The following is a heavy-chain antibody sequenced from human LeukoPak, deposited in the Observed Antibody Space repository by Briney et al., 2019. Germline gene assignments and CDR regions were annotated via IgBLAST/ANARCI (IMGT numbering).Heavy chain of an antibody. CDR1: GDTFSSYY. Sequence: GASVKVSCKASGDTFSSYYMHWVRQAPGQGLEWMGWINPNGGGTNYAQKFQGRVTMTRDTSISTAYMELSRLRSDDTAVYYCAGGPSTGTLDYWGQGTLVTVSS. J-gene: IGHJ4*02. V-gene: IGHV1-2*02. D-gene: IGHD2-2*01. CDR2: INPNGGGT. CDR3: AGGPSTGTLDY.